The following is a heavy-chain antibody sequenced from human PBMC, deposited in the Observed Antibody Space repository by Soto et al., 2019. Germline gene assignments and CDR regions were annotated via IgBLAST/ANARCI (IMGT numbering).Heavy chain of an antibody. CDR2: INHSGST. V-gene: IGHV4-34*01. CDR3: ARGRVRSGYAFYYYMDV. D-gene: IGHD5-12*01. CDR1: GGSFSGYY. Sequence: ETLSLTCAVYGGSFSGYYWSWIRQPPGKGLEWIGEINHSGSTNYNPSLKSRVTISVDTSKNQFSLKLSSVTAADTAVYYCARGRVRSGYAFYYYMDVWGKGTTVTVSS. J-gene: IGHJ6*03.